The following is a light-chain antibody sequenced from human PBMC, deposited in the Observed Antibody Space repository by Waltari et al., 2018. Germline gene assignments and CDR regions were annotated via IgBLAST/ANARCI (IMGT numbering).Light chain of an antibody. J-gene: IGLJ1*01. CDR1: SSDLGGYTY. CDR3: SSYTSSSTYV. Sequence: QSALTQPASVSGSPGQSITISCTGTSSDLGGYTYVSWYQQHPGKAPKLMIYEVSNRPSGVSNRFSGSKSGNTASLTISGLQAEDEADYYCSSYTSSSTYVFGTGTKVTVL. CDR2: EVS. V-gene: IGLV2-14*01.